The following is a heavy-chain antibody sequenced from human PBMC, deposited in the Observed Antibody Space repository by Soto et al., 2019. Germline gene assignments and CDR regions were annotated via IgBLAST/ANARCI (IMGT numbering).Heavy chain of an antibody. Sequence: LSLTCTVSGGSISSGGYYWSWIRQHPGKGLEWIGYIYYSGSTYYNPSLKSRVTISVDTSKNQFSLKLSSVTAADTAVYYCARCKLERPLIYYYYGMDVWGQGTTVTVSS. D-gene: IGHD1-1*01. CDR1: GGSISSGGYY. V-gene: IGHV4-31*03. CDR3: ARCKLERPLIYYYYGMDV. CDR2: IYYSGST. J-gene: IGHJ6*02.